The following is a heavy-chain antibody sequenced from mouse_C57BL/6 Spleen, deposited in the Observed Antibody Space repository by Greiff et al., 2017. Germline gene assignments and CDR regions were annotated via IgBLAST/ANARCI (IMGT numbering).Heavy chain of an antibody. D-gene: IGHD4-1*01. CDR3: ARGELGPWFAY. CDR2: ISDGGSYT. CDR1: GFTFSSYA. Sequence: DVMLVESGGGLVKPGGSLKLSCAASGFTFSSYAMSWVRQTPEKRLEWVATISDGGSYTYYPDNVKGRFTISRDNAKNNLYLQMSHLKSEDTAMYYGARGELGPWFAYWGQGTLVTVSA. J-gene: IGHJ3*01. V-gene: IGHV5-4*03.